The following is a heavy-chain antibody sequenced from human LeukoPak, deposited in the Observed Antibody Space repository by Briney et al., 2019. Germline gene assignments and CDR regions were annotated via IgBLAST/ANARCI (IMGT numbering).Heavy chain of an antibody. CDR2: ISGSGGST. D-gene: IGHD4-23*01. CDR3: ARGYGGNKRYFDY. CDR1: AFTFNTFDNFA. V-gene: IGHV3-23*01. J-gene: IGHJ4*02. Sequence: GGSLRLSCSVSAFTFNTFDNFAMSWVRQAPGKGLEWVSAISGSGGSTYYADSVKGRFTISRDNSKNTLYLQMNSLRAEDTAVYYCARGYGGNKRYFDYWGQGTLVTVSS.